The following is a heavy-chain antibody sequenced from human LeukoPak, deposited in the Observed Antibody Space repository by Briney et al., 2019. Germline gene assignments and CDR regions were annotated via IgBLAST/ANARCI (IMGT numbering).Heavy chain of an antibody. CDR1: GFTFDDYA. CDR2: ISWNSGSI. V-gene: IGHV3-9*01. CDR3: ARDTGVGLTQGYFDY. Sequence: GGSLRLSCAASGFTFDDYAMHWVRQAPGKGLEWVSGISWNSGSIGYADSVKGRFTISRDNAKNSLYLQMNSLRAEDTAVYYCARDTGVGLTQGYFDYWGQGTLVTVSS. D-gene: IGHD1-26*01. J-gene: IGHJ4*02.